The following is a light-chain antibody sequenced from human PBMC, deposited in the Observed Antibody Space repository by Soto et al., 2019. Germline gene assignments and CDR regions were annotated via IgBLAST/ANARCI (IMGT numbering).Light chain of an antibody. CDR2: KDT. V-gene: IGLV2-23*01. CDR1: SSDVGAYNS. J-gene: IGLJ1*01. Sequence: QSVLAQPASVSGSPGQSVTISCTGTSSDVGAYNSVSWYQQHPDKAPQLMIYKDTQRPSGVSNRFSGSTSGNAASLTISGLQAGDEADYFCCSSAPESTYVFGTGTTLTVL. CDR3: CSSAPESTYV.